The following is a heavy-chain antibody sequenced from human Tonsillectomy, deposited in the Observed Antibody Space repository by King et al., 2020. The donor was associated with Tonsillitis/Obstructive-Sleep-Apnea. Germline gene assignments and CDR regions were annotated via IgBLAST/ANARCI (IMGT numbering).Heavy chain of an antibody. Sequence: VQLVESGGGVVQPGRSLRLSCAASGFTFRSYAMHWVRQAPGKGLEWVAVISYDGSDNNYADSVKGRFTISRDNSNNTLYLQMNSLRAEDTAVYYCAGGYCSSISCPEYFHLWGQGTLVTVSS. CDR1: GFTFRSYA. V-gene: IGHV3-30*04. J-gene: IGHJ1*01. CDR2: ISYDGSDN. CDR3: AGGYCSSISCPEYFHL. D-gene: IGHD2-2*01.